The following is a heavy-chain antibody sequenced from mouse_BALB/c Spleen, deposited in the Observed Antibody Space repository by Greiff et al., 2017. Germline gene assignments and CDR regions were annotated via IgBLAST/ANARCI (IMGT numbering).Heavy chain of an antibody. CDR1: GFTFSSYY. D-gene: IGHD2-4*01. CDR2: INSNGGST. CDR3: ARHDDYVAWFAY. V-gene: IGHV5-6-2*01. J-gene: IGHJ3*01. Sequence: DVHLVESGGGLVKLGGSLKLSCAASGFTFSSYYMSWVRQTPEKRLELVAAINSNGGSTYYPDTVKGRFTISRDNAKNTLYLQMSSLKSEDTALYYCARHDDYVAWFAYWGQGTLVTVSA.